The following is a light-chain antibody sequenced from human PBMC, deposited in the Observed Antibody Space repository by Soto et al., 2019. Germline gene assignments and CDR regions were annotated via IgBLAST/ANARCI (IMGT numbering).Light chain of an antibody. CDR2: EVS. Sequence: QSAQTQPASVSGSPGQSITISCTGTSSDVGGYNYVSWYQQHPGKAPKLMVFEVSKRPSGVSNRFSGSKAGNTAALTISGLQAEDEADYYCGSYTSISTYVFGTGTKLTVL. V-gene: IGLV2-14*01. J-gene: IGLJ1*01. CDR3: GSYTSISTYV. CDR1: SSDVGGYNY.